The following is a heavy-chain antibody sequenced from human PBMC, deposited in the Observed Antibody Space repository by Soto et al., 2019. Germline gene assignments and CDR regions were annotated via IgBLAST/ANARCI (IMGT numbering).Heavy chain of an antibody. J-gene: IGHJ5*02. CDR3: ARHNSQWPNWFDP. CDR2: ISGYDGNT. D-gene: IGHD1-1*01. Sequence: ASVKVSCKASGYTFTSYGISGVRQAPGQGLEWVGWISGYDGNTDYAHKFRGRVTLTTDTSTDTAYMDLRSLTSDDTAVYYCARHNSQWPNWFDPWGQGTPVHRLL. CDR1: GYTFTSYG. V-gene: IGHV1-18*01.